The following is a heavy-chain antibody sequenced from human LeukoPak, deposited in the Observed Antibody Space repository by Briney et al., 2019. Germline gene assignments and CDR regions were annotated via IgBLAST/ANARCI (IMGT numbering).Heavy chain of an antibody. CDR3: ARDEFDFWSGYRYGMDV. CDR2: ISAYNGNT. CDR1: GYTFTSYG. J-gene: IGHJ6*02. V-gene: IGHV1-18*01. D-gene: IGHD3-3*01. Sequence: ASVKVSCKASGYTFTSYGISWVRQAPGQGLEWMGWISAYNGNTNYAQKPQGRVTMTTDTSTSTAYMELRSLRSDDTAVYYCARDEFDFWSGYRYGMDVWGQGTTVTISS.